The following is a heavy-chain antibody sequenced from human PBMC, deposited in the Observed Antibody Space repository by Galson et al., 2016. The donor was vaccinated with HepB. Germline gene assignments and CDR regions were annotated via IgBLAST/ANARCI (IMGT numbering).Heavy chain of an antibody. Sequence: SLRLSCAASGLTLSTNWMSWVRQAPGKGLEWVANIKQDGSEKYYVDSVKGRFTISRDNAKNSLYLQMNSLRAEDTAVYYCARDSGYCSKIDCRVDAFDILGQGTIVTVSS. CDR1: GLTLSTNW. V-gene: IGHV3-7*04. D-gene: IGHD2-2*01. J-gene: IGHJ3*02. CDR3: ARDSGYCSKIDCRVDAFDI. CDR2: IKQDGSEK.